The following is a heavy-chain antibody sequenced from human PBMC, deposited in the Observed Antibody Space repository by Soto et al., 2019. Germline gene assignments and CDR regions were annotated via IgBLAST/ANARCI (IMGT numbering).Heavy chain of an antibody. D-gene: IGHD2-2*01. Sequence: SVKVSCKASGGTFSSYAISWLRQAPGQGLEWMGGIIPIFGTANYAQKFQGRVTITADKSTSTAYMELSSLRSEDTAVYYCASGAVVPAAQSYFDYWGQGTLVTVYS. CDR3: ASGAVVPAAQSYFDY. CDR2: IIPIFGTA. J-gene: IGHJ4*02. CDR1: GGTFSSYA. V-gene: IGHV1-69*06.